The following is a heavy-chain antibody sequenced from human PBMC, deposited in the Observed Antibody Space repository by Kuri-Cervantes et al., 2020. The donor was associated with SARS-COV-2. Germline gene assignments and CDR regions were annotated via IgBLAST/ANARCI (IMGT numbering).Heavy chain of an antibody. V-gene: IGHV1-2*04. CDR1: GYTFTDYY. D-gene: IGHD3-22*01. Sequence: ASVKVSCKASGYTFTDYYMHWVRQAPGQGLEWMGWINPNSGGTNYAQKFQGWVTMTRDTSISTVYTELSRLRSDDTAVYYCARSTPSRRLVVISQGGAFDIWGQGTMVTVSS. J-gene: IGHJ3*02. CDR3: ARSTPSRRLVVISQGGAFDI. CDR2: INPNSGGT.